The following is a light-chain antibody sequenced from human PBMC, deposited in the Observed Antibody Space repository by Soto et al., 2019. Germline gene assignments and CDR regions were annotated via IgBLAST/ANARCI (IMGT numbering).Light chain of an antibody. CDR1: QTISSW. CDR2: KAS. J-gene: IGKJ1*01. CDR3: QHYNSYSEA. Sequence: DIQMTQSPSTLSGSVGDRVTITCRASQTISSWLAWYQQKPGKARKLLIYKASTLKSGVPSRFSGSGSGTEFTRTISSLPPDDFATYYCQHYNSYSEAFGQGTKVDIK. V-gene: IGKV1-5*03.